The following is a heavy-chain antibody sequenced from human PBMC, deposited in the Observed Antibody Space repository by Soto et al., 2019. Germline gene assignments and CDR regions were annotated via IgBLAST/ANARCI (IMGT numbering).Heavy chain of an antibody. CDR1: GFTFSDYY. CDR2: ISSSGSAI. J-gene: IGHJ2*01. V-gene: IGHV3-11*01. Sequence: QVQLVEAGGGLVKPGGSLRLSCAASGFTFSDYYMSWIRQAPGKGLEWVSYISSSGSAIYYADSVQVRFTISRDKAKNSLYLQMNSLRAEDTAVYYCARDTRRNWYFDLWGRGSLVTVSS. CDR3: ARDTRRNWYFDL.